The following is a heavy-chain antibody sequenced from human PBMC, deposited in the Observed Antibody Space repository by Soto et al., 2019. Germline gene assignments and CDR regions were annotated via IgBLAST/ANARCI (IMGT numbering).Heavy chain of an antibody. Sequence: ASVKVSCKASGGTFSSYAISWVRQAPGQGLEWMGGIIPIFGTANYAQKFQGRVTITADESTSTTYMELSSLRSEDTAVYYCARATYEDIVVVVAPNLGMDVWGQGTTVTVSS. CDR2: IIPIFGTA. D-gene: IGHD2-15*01. J-gene: IGHJ6*02. V-gene: IGHV1-69*13. CDR1: GGTFSSYA. CDR3: ARATYEDIVVVVAPNLGMDV.